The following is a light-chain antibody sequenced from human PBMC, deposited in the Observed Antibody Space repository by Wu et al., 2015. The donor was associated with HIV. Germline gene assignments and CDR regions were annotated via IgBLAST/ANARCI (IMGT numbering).Light chain of an antibody. CDR2: GAS. CDR3: QQYGNSPNT. J-gene: IGKJ2*01. V-gene: IGKV3-20*01. Sequence: EIVLTQTPGALSLSPGERATLSCRASQSVRSNYLAWYQQKPGQAPRLLLYGASSRATGIPDRFTGSGSGTDFALTISRLEPEDFAVYYCQQYGNSPNTFGQGTKLEIK. CDR1: QSVRSNY.